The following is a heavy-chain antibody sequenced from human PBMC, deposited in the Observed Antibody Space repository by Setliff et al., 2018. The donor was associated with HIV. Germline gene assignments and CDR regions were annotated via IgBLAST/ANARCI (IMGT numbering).Heavy chain of an antibody. CDR2: IIPILGIA. CDR3: AREGAVADAFDI. J-gene: IGHJ3*02. D-gene: IGHD6-19*01. V-gene: IGHV1-69*10. Sequence: SVKVSCKASGGTFSSYAISWVRQAPGQGLGWMGGIIPILGIANYAQKFQGRVTITADRSTSTAYMELSSLRSEDTAVYYCAREGAVADAFDIWGQGTMVTVSS. CDR1: GGTFSSYA.